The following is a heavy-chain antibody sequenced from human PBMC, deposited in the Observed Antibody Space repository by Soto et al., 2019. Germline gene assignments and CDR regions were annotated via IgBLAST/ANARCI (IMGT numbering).Heavy chain of an antibody. V-gene: IGHV4-4*07. CDR2: IYSSGST. Sequence: SETLSLTCTVSGGSISGYYWSWIRQPAGKGLEWIGRIYSSGSTNYNPSLKSRVTMSVDASKNQFSLKLNSVTAADTAVYYCARDVDYNNWVLYYWGQGSLVTVSS. D-gene: IGHD1-1*01. CDR3: ARDVDYNNWVLYY. CDR1: GGSISGYY. J-gene: IGHJ4*02.